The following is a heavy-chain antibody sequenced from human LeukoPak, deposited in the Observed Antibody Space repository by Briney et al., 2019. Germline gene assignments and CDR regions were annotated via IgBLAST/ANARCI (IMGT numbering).Heavy chain of an antibody. CDR2: ISASGGST. J-gene: IGHJ5*02. CDR3: AKEPLGDQLSRYNWFDP. CDR1: GFTFSNYA. V-gene: IGHV3-23*01. Sequence: GGSLRLSCAASGFTFSNYAMSWVRQAPGKGLEWVSAISASGGSTYYADSVKGRFTISRDNSKNTLYLQTNGLRAKDTAVYDCAKEPLGDQLSRYNWFDPWGQGTLVTVSS. D-gene: IGHD2-2*01.